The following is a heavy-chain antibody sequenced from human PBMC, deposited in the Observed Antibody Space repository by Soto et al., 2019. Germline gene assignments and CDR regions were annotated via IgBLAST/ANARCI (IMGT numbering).Heavy chain of an antibody. Sequence: GGSLRLSCQASGFNFDNYGMHWVRQAPGKGLEWVAVITYDGSNKYYADSVKGRFTISRDNSKNTLSLHLNTLKPEDTAVYHCAKDRVGGTFYTPLGFWGQGTLVTAPQ. CDR3: AKDRVGGTFYTPLGF. D-gene: IGHD1-7*01. CDR2: ITYDGSNK. J-gene: IGHJ4*02. CDR1: GFNFDNYG. V-gene: IGHV3-30*18.